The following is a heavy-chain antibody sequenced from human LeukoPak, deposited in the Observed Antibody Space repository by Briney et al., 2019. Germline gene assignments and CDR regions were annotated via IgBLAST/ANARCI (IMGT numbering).Heavy chain of an antibody. CDR1: GFTFSTFA. Sequence: GGSLRLSCAASGFTFSTFAMTWVRQGPGKGLEWISSITGSGTAKYYPDSVKGRFTISRDNSKSTLYLQINSLGAGDTAMYYCAKGKGDSNLDWFDPWGQGTLVTVSS. J-gene: IGHJ5*02. CDR2: ITGSGTAK. V-gene: IGHV3-23*01. D-gene: IGHD1-14*01. CDR3: AKGKGDSNLDWFDP.